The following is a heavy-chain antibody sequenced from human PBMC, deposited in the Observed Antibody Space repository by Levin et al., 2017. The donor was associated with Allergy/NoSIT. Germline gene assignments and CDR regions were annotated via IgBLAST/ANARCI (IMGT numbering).Heavy chain of an antibody. CDR3: ARDFWSGTLPTDYYYYGMDV. Sequence: GGSLRLSCAASGFTFSDYYMSWIRQAPGKGLEWVSYISSSGSTIYYADSVKGRFTISRDNAKNSLYLQMNSLRAEDTAVYYCARDFWSGTLPTDYYYYGMDVWGQGTTVTVSS. V-gene: IGHV3-11*01. J-gene: IGHJ6*02. CDR1: GFTFSDYY. CDR2: ISSSGSTI. D-gene: IGHD3-3*01.